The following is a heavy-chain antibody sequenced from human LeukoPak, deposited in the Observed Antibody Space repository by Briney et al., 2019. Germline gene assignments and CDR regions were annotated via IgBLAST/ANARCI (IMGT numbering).Heavy chain of an antibody. V-gene: IGHV3-21*01. J-gene: IGHJ5*02. D-gene: IGHD3-22*01. CDR1: GFTFSSYS. CDR2: ISSSSSYI. CDR3: ARGYYGSSGYYLRWFDP. Sequence: GGSLRLSCAASGFTFSSYSMNWVRQAPGKGLEWVSSISSSSSYIYYADSVRGRFTISRDNAKNSLYLQMNSLRAEDTAVYYCARGYYGSSGYYLRWFDPWGQGTLVTVSS.